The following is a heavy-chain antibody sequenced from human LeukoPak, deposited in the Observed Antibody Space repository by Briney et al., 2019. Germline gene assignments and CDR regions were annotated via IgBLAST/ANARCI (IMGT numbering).Heavy chain of an antibody. V-gene: IGHV1-18*01. J-gene: IGHJ5*02. CDR2: ISAYNGNT. D-gene: IGHD6-19*01. CDR1: GYTFTSYG. Sequence: AASVKVSCKASGYTFTSYGISWVRQAPGQGLEWMGWISAYNGNTNYAQKLQGRVTMTTDTSTSTAYMELRSLRSEDTAVYYCARGFRIAVAGFAFDPWGQGTLVTVSS. CDR3: ARGFRIAVAGFAFDP.